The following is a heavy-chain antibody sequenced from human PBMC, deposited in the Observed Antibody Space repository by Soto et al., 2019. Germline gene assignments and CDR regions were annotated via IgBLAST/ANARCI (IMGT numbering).Heavy chain of an antibody. Sequence: QVQLVQSGAEVKKTGASVKVSCKASGYTFTSYGISWVRQAPGQVLEWMGWISAYNGNTNYAQKLQGRVTMTTDTSTSTAYMELRSLRSDDTAVYYCARASSTSDTQGDAFDIWGQGTMVNVSS. D-gene: IGHD2-2*01. J-gene: IGHJ3*02. CDR2: ISAYNGNT. CDR3: ARASSTSDTQGDAFDI. V-gene: IGHV1-18*01. CDR1: GYTFTSYG.